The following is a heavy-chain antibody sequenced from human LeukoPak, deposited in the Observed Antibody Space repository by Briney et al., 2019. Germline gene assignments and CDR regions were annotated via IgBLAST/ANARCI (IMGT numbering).Heavy chain of an antibody. D-gene: IGHD6-6*01. V-gene: IGHV3-30*18. J-gene: IGHJ4*02. CDR1: GFAFSNYA. CDR3: AKDKMAYSTSSWDY. CDR2: ISYDGGTK. Sequence: GRSLRLSCAASGFAFSNYAMHWVRQAPGKGLEWAAVISYDGGTKYYADSVKGRFTISRDNSKNTLYLQMNSLRAEDTAVYYCAKDKMAYSTSSWDYWGQGTLVTVSS.